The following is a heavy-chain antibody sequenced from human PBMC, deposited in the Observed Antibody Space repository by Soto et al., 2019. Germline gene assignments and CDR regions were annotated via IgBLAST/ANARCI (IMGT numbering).Heavy chain of an antibody. CDR3: ARDPLYCSSTSCYLTNYGMDV. D-gene: IGHD2-2*01. V-gene: IGHV1-69*06. Sequence: QVQLVQSGAEVKKPGSSVKVSCKASGGTFSSYAISWVRQAPGQGLEWMGGIIPIFGTANYAQKFQGRVTMTTDTSTSTAYMELRSLRSDDTAVYYCARDPLYCSSTSCYLTNYGMDVWGQGTTVTVSS. CDR1: GGTFSSYA. J-gene: IGHJ6*02. CDR2: IIPIFGTA.